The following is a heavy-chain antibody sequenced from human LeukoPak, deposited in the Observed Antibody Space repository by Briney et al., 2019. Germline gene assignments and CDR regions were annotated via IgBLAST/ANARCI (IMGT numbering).Heavy chain of an antibody. D-gene: IGHD3-3*01. V-gene: IGHV3-48*03. CDR3: ARVNTYYDFWSGYLDY. J-gene: IGHJ4*02. CDR2: ISSSGSTI. CDR1: GFTFSSYE. Sequence: GGSLRLSCAASGFTFSSYEMNWVRQAPGKGLEWVSYISSSGSTIYYADSVKGRFTISRDNAKNSLYLHMNSLRAEDTAVYYCARVNTYYDFWSGYLDYWGQGTLVTVSS.